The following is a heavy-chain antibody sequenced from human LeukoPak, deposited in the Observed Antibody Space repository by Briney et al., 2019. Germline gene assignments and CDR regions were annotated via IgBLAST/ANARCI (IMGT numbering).Heavy chain of an antibody. CDR1: GFTFSSYD. CDR3: AKDPTLDTAMVGEYYFDY. Sequence: PGGSLRLSCAASGFTFSSYDMHWVRQATGKGLEWVSAIGTAGDTYYPGSVKGRFTISRENAKNSLYLQMNSLRAEDTAVYYCAKDPTLDTAMVGEYYFDYWGQGTLVTVSS. CDR2: IGTAGDT. D-gene: IGHD5-18*01. V-gene: IGHV3-13*01. J-gene: IGHJ4*02.